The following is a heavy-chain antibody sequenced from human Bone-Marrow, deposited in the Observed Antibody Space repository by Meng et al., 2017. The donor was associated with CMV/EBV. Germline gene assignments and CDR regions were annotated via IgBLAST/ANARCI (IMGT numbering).Heavy chain of an antibody. CDR1: YA. Sequence: YAIRWVRQAPGQGLEWMGGIIPIFGTANYAQKFQGRVTFTTDESTSTACMELSSLRSEDTAVYYCAREGTGSRYCSSTSCYYNWFDPWGQGTLVTVSS. D-gene: IGHD2-2*01. J-gene: IGHJ5*02. V-gene: IGHV1-69*05. CDR2: IIPIFGTA. CDR3: AREGTGSRYCSSTSCYYNWFDP.